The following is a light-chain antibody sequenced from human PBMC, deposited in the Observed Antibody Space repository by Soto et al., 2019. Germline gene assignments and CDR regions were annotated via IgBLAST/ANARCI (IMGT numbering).Light chain of an antibody. CDR3: SSYTSSSTYV. V-gene: IGLV2-14*01. CDR1: SSDVGGYNY. CDR2: DVS. Sequence: QSALTQPASVSGSPGQSITISCTGTSSDVGGYNYVSWYQQHPGKAPKLMIYDVSNRPSGVSNRFSGSKSGNTASLTISGLRAEDEADYYCSSYTSSSTYVFATGTKVTVL. J-gene: IGLJ1*01.